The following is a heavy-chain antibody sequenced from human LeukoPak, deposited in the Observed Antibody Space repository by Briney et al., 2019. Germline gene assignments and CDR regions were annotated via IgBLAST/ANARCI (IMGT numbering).Heavy chain of an antibody. Sequence: ASETLSLTCSVSGGSFNTYWSWVRQPPGKGLEWIGYVSYSGSTNYNPSLKSRVTMSVDTSKNQFSLKLSSVTAADTAVYYCARESSGSYYNPLGYMDVWGKGTTVTVSS. D-gene: IGHD3-10*01. J-gene: IGHJ6*03. CDR2: VSYSGST. CDR3: ARESSGSYYNPLGYMDV. V-gene: IGHV4-59*12. CDR1: GGSFNTY.